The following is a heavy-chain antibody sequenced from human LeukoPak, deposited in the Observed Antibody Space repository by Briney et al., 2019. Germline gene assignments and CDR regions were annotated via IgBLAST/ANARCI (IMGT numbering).Heavy chain of an antibody. Sequence: GGSLRLSCAASGFTFSSFWMHWVCQAPGKGLVWVSRINSDGSTITYADSVKGRFTISRDNARNTLYLQMNGLRAEDTAVYYCARVTVSSSEVIFDYWGQGSLVAVSS. D-gene: IGHD2-21*01. CDR2: INSDGSTI. CDR3: ARVTVSSSEVIFDY. J-gene: IGHJ4*02. CDR1: GFTFSSFW. V-gene: IGHV3-74*01.